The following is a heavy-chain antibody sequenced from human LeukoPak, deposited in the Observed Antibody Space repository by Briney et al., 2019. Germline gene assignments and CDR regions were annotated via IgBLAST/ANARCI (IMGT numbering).Heavy chain of an antibody. CDR2: IPYDASDK. J-gene: IGHJ5*02. Sequence: GMHWVRQAPGKGLEWVAFIPYDASDKYYADSVKGRFTISRDNSKNTLYLQMGSLRAEDMAVYYCAREKYGSGSYLYNWFDPWGQGTLVTVSS. CDR3: AREKYGSGSYLYNWFDP. V-gene: IGHV3-30*02. D-gene: IGHD3-10*01. CDR1: G.